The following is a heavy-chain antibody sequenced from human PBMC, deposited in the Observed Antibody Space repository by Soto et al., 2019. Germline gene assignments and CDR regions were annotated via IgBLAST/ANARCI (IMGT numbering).Heavy chain of an antibody. CDR2: ISAYNGNT. J-gene: IGHJ4*02. Sequence: GASVKVSCKASGYTFTSYGISWVRQAPGQGLAWMGWISAYNGNTNYAQKLQGTVTMTTETSTSTGYMELRSLRSDDTAVYYCARDIRYCSGGSCYGGATSFYYWGQGTLVTVSS. CDR3: ARDIRYCSGGSCYGGATSFYY. D-gene: IGHD2-15*01. V-gene: IGHV1-18*01. CDR1: GYTFTSYG.